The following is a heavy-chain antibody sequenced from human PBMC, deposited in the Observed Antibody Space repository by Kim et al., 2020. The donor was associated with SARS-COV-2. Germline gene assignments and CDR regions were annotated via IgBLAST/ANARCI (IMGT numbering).Heavy chain of an antibody. V-gene: IGHV3-21*01. CDR3: ARDWGVRGYSYGFPSIYYYYGMDV. Sequence: GGSLRLSCAASGFTFSSYSMNWVRQAPGKGLEWVSSISSSSSYIYYADSVKGRFTISRDNAKNSLYLQMNSLRAEDTAVYYCARDWGVRGYSYGFPSIYYYYGMDVWGQGTTVTVSS. J-gene: IGHJ6*02. CDR2: ISSSSSYI. CDR1: GFTFSSYS. D-gene: IGHD5-18*01.